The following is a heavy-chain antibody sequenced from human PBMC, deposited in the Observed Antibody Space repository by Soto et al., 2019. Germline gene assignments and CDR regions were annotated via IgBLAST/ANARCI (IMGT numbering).Heavy chain of an antibody. J-gene: IGHJ4*02. V-gene: IGHV4-34*01. CDR1: GGSFSGYY. CDR2: INHSGST. D-gene: IGHD3-3*01. Sequence: SETLSLTCAVYGGSFSGYYWSWIRQPPGKGLEWIGEINHSGSTNYNPSLKSRVTKSVDTSKNQFSLKLSSVTAADTAVYYCARSGVVIRYFDYWGQGTLVTVSS. CDR3: ARSGVVIRYFDY.